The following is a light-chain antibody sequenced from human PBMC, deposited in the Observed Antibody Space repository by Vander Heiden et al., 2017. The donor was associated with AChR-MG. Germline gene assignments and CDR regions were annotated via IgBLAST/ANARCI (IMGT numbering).Light chain of an antibody. CDR3: CSYAGSGTVV. CDR1: SRDVGSYNL. V-gene: IGLV2-23*02. J-gene: IGLJ2*01. CDR2: EVT. Sequence: QSALTQPASVSGSPGQSITISCTGASRDVGSYNLVSWYQQYPGEAPKLIIYEVTKRPSGVSNRFSGSKSGNTASLTISGLQAEDEADYHCCSYAGSGTVVFGGGTKVTVL.